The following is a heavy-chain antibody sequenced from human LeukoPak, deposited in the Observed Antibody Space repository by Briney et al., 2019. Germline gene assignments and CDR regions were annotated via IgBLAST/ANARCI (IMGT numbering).Heavy chain of an antibody. Sequence: QAGGSLRLSCAASGYIVSGNYMSWVRQAPGKGLEWVSAIYSDGSTYYRDSVKGRFTISRDNSKNTVYLQMNSLRVDDTAVYYCMNIGTMGSHWGQGTLVTVSS. D-gene: IGHD1-26*01. J-gene: IGHJ4*02. CDR2: IYSDGST. CDR1: GYIVSGNY. CDR3: MNIGTMGSH. V-gene: IGHV3-66*02.